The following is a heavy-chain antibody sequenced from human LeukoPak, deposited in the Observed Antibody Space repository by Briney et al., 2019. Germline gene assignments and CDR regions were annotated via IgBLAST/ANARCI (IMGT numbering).Heavy chain of an antibody. D-gene: IGHD1-26*01. V-gene: IGHV3-53*01. Sequence: GGSLRLSCAASGFTVSSNYMSWVRQAPGKGLEWVSVIYSGGSTYYADSVKGRFTISRDNSKNTLYLQMNSLRAEDTAVYYCATRQGAYYYYGMDVWGQGTTVTVSS. CDR3: ATRQGAYYYYGMDV. CDR1: GFTVSSNY. CDR2: IYSGGST. J-gene: IGHJ6*02.